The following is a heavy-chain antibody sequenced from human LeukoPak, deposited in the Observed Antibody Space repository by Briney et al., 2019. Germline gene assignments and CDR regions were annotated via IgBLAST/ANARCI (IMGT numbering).Heavy chain of an antibody. CDR3: ARGGLSSSWSRGVYYFDY. J-gene: IGHJ4*02. V-gene: IGHV5-51*01. Sequence: GESLKISCKGSGYSFTSYWIGWVRQMPGKGLEWMGIIYPGDSDTRYSPSFQGQVTISADKSISTAYLQWNSLKASDTAMYYCARGGLSSSWSRGVYYFDYWGQGTLVTVSS. D-gene: IGHD6-13*01. CDR2: IYPGDSDT. CDR1: GYSFTSYW.